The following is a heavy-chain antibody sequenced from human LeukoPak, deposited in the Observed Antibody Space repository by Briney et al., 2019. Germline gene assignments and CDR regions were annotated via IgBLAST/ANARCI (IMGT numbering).Heavy chain of an antibody. J-gene: IGHJ4*02. D-gene: IGHD3-10*01. Sequence: SQTLSLTCAISGDSVSGNSAAWNWIRQSPSRGLEWLGRTYYRSKWYNDYAVSVKSRITINPDTSKNQFSLQLNSVTPEDTAVYYCARDHPPRYYYGSGSHHFDYWGQGTLVTVSS. V-gene: IGHV6-1*01. CDR1: GDSVSGNSAA. CDR2: TYYRSKWYN. CDR3: ARDHPPRYYYGSGSHHFDY.